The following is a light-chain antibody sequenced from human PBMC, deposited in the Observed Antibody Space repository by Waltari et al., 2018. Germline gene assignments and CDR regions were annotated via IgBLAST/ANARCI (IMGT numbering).Light chain of an antibody. CDR3: QQYDSLLT. CDR2: DAS. V-gene: IGKV1-33*01. CDR1: QDISNY. Sequence: DIQMTQSPSSLSASVGDRVTITCQASQDISNYVSWYQHKPGKAPSLLIYDASNLEAGVSSRFSGSGFGTIFTLTINSLRPEDIATYYCQQYDSLLTFGGGTKVQI. J-gene: IGKJ4*01.